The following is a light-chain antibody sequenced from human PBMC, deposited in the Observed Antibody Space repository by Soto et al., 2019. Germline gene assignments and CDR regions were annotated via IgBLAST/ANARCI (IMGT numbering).Light chain of an antibody. CDR3: QQRSNWPST. CDR2: DAS. V-gene: IGKV3-11*01. CDR1: QSVSSY. Sequence: TQSPSTLSASVGDRVTITCRASQSVSSYLAWYQQKPGQAPRLLIYDASKRATGIPARFSGSGSGTDFTLTISSLEPEDFAVYFCQQRSNWPSTFGGGTKVEI. J-gene: IGKJ4*01.